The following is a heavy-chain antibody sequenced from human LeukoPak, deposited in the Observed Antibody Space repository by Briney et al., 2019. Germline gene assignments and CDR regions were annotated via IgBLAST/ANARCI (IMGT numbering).Heavy chain of an antibody. CDR2: IRYDGSNK. V-gene: IGHV3-30*02. CDR1: GFTFSSYG. CDR3: AKEHSSSWYVGDY. D-gene: IGHD6-13*01. J-gene: IGHJ4*02. Sequence: GGSLRLSCAASGFTFSSYGMHWVRQAPGKGLEWVAFIRYDGSNKYYADCVKGRFTISRDNSENTLYLQMNSLRAEDTAVYYCAKEHSSSWYVGDYWGQGTLVTVSS.